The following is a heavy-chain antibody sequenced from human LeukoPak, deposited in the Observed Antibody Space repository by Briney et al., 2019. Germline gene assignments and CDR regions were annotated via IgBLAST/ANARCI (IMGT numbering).Heavy chain of an antibody. CDR2: INQDGSEK. Sequence: GGSLRLSCAASGFTFSSYSMNWVRQAPGKGLELVATINQDGSEKYYVDSVKGRFTISRDNAKHSLYLQINSLRAEDTAVFYCARDKKVGATILDCWGQGTLVTVSS. D-gene: IGHD1-26*01. J-gene: IGHJ4*02. CDR3: ARDKKVGATILDC. CDR1: GFTFSSYS. V-gene: IGHV3-7*01.